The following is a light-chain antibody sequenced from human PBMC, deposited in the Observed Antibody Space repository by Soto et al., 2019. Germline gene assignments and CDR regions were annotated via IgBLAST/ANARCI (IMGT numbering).Light chain of an antibody. CDR2: RND. Sequence: QSVLTQPPSASGTPGQRVTISCSGSSSSIGSNYVYWYQQFPGTTPKVLIYRNDQRPSGVPDRFSGSKSGTSASLAISGLRSEDEADYYCAAWEGSLSSVLFGGGTKLTVL. CDR3: AAWEGSLSSVL. CDR1: SSSIGSNY. V-gene: IGLV1-47*01. J-gene: IGLJ2*01.